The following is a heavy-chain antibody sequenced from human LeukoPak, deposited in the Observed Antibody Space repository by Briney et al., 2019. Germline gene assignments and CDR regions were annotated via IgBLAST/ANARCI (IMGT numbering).Heavy chain of an antibody. J-gene: IGHJ4*02. V-gene: IGHV3-66*01. CDR3: AKGSRAGLLALG. CDR2: IYTGGYT. CDR1: GFTVSRND. D-gene: IGHD2-15*01. Sequence: PGGSLRLSCAASGFTVSRNDITWVRQAPGKGLEWVSVIYTGGYTYYADSVTGRFTISRDNSKNTLYLQINSLRAEDTAVYYCAKGSRAGLLALGWDQGTLVTVSS.